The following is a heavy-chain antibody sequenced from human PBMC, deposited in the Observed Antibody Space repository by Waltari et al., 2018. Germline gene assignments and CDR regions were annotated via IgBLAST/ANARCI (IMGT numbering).Heavy chain of an antibody. CDR1: GGSFRGYY. Sequence: QVQLQQWGAGLLKPSETLSLTCAVYGGSFRGYYWSWICQAPGKGLEWMGEINHSGSTNHNPPRTRRVSMSVGTSNNQSSRKLSSVPAADPAVYDCAGGYARIAAAGQAFDIWAQGTMVTVSS. V-gene: IGHV4-34*01. CDR2: INHSGST. CDR3: AGGYARIAAAGQAFDI. J-gene: IGHJ3*02. D-gene: IGHD6-13*01.